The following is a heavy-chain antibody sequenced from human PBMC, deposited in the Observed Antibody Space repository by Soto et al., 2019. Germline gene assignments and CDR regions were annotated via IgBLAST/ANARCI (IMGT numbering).Heavy chain of an antibody. Sequence: GASVKVSCKASGYTFTGYYMHWVRQAPGQGLEWMGWINPNSGGTNYAQKFQGRVTMTRDTSISTAYMELSRLRSDDTAVYYCARGTRPDYYGSGSYYNSGGYYYYGMDVWGQGTTVTVSS. CDR3: ARGTRPDYYGSGSYYNSGGYYYYGMDV. D-gene: IGHD3-10*01. V-gene: IGHV1-2*02. CDR2: INPNSGGT. CDR1: GYTFTGYY. J-gene: IGHJ6*02.